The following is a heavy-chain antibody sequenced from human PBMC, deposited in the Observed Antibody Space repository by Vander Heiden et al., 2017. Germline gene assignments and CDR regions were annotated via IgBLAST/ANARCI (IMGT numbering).Heavy chain of an antibody. J-gene: IGHJ4*02. CDR2: IKSKAYGATA. CDR3: WDSDVSSDWDI. Sequence: EVYLVESGGFLLNPGGSLRLSRATSGSTFSDVWMNWVRQAPEKGLEWVGRIKSKAYGATADYATAVRGRFTISRDDSKNILYLQMNSLKIEDTAVYYCWDSDVSSDWDIWGQGTLVTVSS. V-gene: IGHV3-15*01. D-gene: IGHD1-26*01. CDR1: GSTFSDVW.